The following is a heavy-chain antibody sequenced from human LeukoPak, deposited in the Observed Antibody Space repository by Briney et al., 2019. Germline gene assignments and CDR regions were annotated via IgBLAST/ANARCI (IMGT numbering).Heavy chain of an antibody. CDR1: GYTFTSYS. Sequence: ASVKVSCKASGYTFTSYSISWVRQAPGQGLEWMGWISAYNGNTNYAQKLQGRVTMTTDTSTSTAYMELRSLRSDDTAVYYCARAPRSIAARPNFDYWGQGTLVTVSS. CDR2: ISAYNGNT. V-gene: IGHV1-18*01. D-gene: IGHD6-6*01. CDR3: ARAPRSIAARPNFDY. J-gene: IGHJ4*02.